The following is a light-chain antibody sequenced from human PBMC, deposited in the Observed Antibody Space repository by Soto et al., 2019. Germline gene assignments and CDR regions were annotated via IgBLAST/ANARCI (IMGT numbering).Light chain of an antibody. Sequence: QSVLTQPPSASGTPGQRVTISCSGSSSNIGGNTVNWYQQLPGTAPKPLIYSNNQRPSGVPDRFSGSKSGTSASLAISGLQSEDEADYYCAAWDDSLNGWVFGGGTQLTVL. CDR2: SNN. CDR1: SSNIGGNT. CDR3: AAWDDSLNGWV. J-gene: IGLJ3*02. V-gene: IGLV1-44*01.